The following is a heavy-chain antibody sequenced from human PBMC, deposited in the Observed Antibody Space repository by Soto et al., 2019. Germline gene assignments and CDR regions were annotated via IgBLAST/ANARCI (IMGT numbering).Heavy chain of an antibody. CDR3: ARGSYGYNYYYCYGMDV. Sequence: QVQLVQSGAEVKKPGSSVKVSCKASGGTFSSYAISWVRQAPGQGLEWMGGIIPIFGTANYAQKFQGRVTSTADESPSTAYMELSSLRSEDTAVYYCARGSYGYNYYYCYGMDVWGQGTTVTVSS. CDR2: IIPIFGTA. J-gene: IGHJ6*02. V-gene: IGHV1-69*01. D-gene: IGHD5-18*01. CDR1: GGTFSSYA.